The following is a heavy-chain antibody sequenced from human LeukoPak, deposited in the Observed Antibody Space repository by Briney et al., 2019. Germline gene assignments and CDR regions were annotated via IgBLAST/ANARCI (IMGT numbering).Heavy chain of an antibody. CDR1: GFTFSGFA. CDR2: VSRSGEST. J-gene: IGHJ4*02. Sequence: GGTLRLSCAASGFTFSGFAMSWIRQAPGKGLEWVSSVSRSGESTFYADSVRGRFTISRDNSKNTVSLQMESLRAEDTALYYCAKDYAVGSIDYWGQGTLVTVSS. V-gene: IGHV3-23*01. CDR3: AKDYAVGSIDY. D-gene: IGHD3-16*01.